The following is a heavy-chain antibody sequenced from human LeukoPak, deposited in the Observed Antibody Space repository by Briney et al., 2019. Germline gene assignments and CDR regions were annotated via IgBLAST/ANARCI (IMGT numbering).Heavy chain of an antibody. CDR3: TREVLNYFDTSRTVEY. CDR2: IWYDGSNE. V-gene: IGHV3-33*07. D-gene: IGHD3-22*01. CDR1: VSTFIRCG. J-gene: IGHJ4*02. Sequence: PGGSLRLFCGASVSTFIRCGVLVVRRAPGKGLEWVAVIWYDGSNEHYAGSVKGRFIISRDNCKNTLYLQMNSGIGGDTSVYYCTREVLNYFDTSRTVEYWGQGTLVTVSS.